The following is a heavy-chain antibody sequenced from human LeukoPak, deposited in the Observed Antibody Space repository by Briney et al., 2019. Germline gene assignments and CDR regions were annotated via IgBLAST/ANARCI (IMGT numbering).Heavy chain of an antibody. CDR2: IYYSGST. V-gene: IGHV4-31*03. D-gene: IGHD7-27*01. Sequence: SQTLSLTCTVSGGSISSGGYYWNWIRQHPGKGLEWIGYIYYSGSTYYNPSLKSRVTISVDTSKNQFSLKLCSVTAADTAVYYCARDITGDRYFDNWGQGTLVTVSS. J-gene: IGHJ4*02. CDR3: ARDITGDRYFDN. CDR1: GGSISSGGYY.